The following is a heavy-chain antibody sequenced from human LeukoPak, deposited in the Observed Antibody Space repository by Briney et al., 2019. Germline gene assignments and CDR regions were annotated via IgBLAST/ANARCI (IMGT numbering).Heavy chain of an antibody. Sequence: ASVKVSCKASGYTFTGYYMHWVRQAPGQGLEWMGWINPNSGGTNYAQKFQGRVTMARDTSISTAYMELSRLRSDDTAVYYCAREKSYSSSWYRIWGQGTLVTVSS. V-gene: IGHV1-2*02. J-gene: IGHJ4*02. CDR2: INPNSGGT. D-gene: IGHD6-13*01. CDR3: AREKSYSSSWYRI. CDR1: GYTFTGYY.